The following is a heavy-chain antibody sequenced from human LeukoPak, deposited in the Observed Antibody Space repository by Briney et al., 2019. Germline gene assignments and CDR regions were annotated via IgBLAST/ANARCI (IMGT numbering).Heavy chain of an antibody. CDR2: ISSSGSTI. CDR3: ARVTLYDAFDI. Sequence: GGSLRLSCAASGFTFSSYSMNWVRQAPGKGLEWVSYISSSGSTIYYADSVKGRFTFSRDNAKNSLYLQMNSLRAEDTAVYYCARVTLYDAFDIWGQGTMVTVSS. CDR1: GFTFSSYS. V-gene: IGHV3-48*04. J-gene: IGHJ3*02.